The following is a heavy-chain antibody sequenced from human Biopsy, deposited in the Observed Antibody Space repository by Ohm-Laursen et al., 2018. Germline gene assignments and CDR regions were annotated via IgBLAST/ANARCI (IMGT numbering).Heavy chain of an antibody. Sequence: PPGTLSLTCTVSGGSIRSDYWSWIRQSPRKGLEWIGHISGRGATNYNPSLRGRVTISVDTSKNQFSLKLSSVTAADTAVFFCARLYRLDDYWNDDPPDAFDVWGQGTMVTVSS. J-gene: IGHJ3*01. D-gene: IGHD3-3*01. CDR1: GGSIRSDY. CDR3: ARLYRLDDYWNDDPPDAFDV. V-gene: IGHV4-59*01. CDR2: ISGRGAT.